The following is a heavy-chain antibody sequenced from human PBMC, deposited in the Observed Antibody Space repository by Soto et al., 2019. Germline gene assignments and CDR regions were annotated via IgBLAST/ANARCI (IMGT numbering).Heavy chain of an antibody. Sequence: VQLVESGGGVVQPGRSLRLSCAASGFTFSDYAMHWVRQAPGKGLEWVAVVSHDGRNTHYADSVKGRFTISRDSSKNTVSMEMTSLRAEDTAVYYCAKGGRQCMATSDFHDWGQGVLVTVSS. CDR1: GFTFSDYA. J-gene: IGHJ4*02. D-gene: IGHD2-8*01. V-gene: IGHV3-30*18. CDR2: VSHDGRNT. CDR3: AKGGRQCMATSDFHD.